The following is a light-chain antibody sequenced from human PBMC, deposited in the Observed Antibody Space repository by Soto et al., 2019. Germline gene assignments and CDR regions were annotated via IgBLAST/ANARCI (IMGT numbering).Light chain of an antibody. Sequence: EIVLTQAQGTLSLSPGERATLSCRASQSVSSTYIAWYQQNPGQAPRLLIYGASSRATGIPDRFSGSGSAKDCTLSISRLEPEDLAVYFCQQYGRSPPVNFGQGTKVQIK. CDR2: GAS. J-gene: IGKJ2*01. CDR1: QSVSSTY. CDR3: QQYGRSPPVN. V-gene: IGKV3-20*01.